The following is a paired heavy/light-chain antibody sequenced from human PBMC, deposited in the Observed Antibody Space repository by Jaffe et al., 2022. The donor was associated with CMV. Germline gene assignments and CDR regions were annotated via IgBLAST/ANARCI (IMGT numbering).Light chain of an antibody. Sequence: QSVLTQPPSASGTPGHRVTISCSGSSSNIGSNSVSWYQRLPGTAPKLLIYSNNQRPSGVPERFSGSKSGTSASLAISGLQSEDEADYYCAAWDDSLKEVLFGGGTKLAVL. CDR2: SNN. J-gene: IGLJ2*01. CDR1: SSNIGSNS. V-gene: IGLV1-44*01. CDR3: AAWDDSLKEVL.
Heavy chain of an antibody. D-gene: IGHD2-2*03. Sequence: EVELVESGGGLVQPGGSLRLSCAASGFTFRSYEMNWIRQAPGKGLEWVSYIDSSATTIYYADSVKGRFTISRDNAKNSLYLQMNSLRAEDTAIYYCARDGGYCSPSTCHGETEFDYWGQGTLVTVSS. CDR2: IDSSATTI. CDR3: ARDGGYCSPSTCHGETEFDY. CDR1: GFTFRSYE. V-gene: IGHV3-48*03. J-gene: IGHJ4*02.